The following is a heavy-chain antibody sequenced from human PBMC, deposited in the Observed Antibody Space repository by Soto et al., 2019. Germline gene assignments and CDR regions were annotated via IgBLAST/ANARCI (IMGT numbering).Heavy chain of an antibody. J-gene: IGHJ6*02. Sequence: QVQLVQSGAEVKKPGSSVKVSCKASEGTFTSYVITWVRQAPGQGLEWMGGIIPMFGTANYAQKFQGRVTITADESTSTGYMDLSSLGSEDTAVYYCAREHSSPDYFYGMDVWGQGTTVTVSS. CDR1: EGTFTSYV. CDR2: IIPMFGTA. CDR3: AREHSSPDYFYGMDV. D-gene: IGHD6-13*01. V-gene: IGHV1-69*01.